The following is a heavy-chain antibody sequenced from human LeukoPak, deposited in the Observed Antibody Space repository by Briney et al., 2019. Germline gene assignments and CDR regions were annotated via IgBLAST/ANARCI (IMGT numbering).Heavy chain of an antibody. D-gene: IGHD6-19*01. CDR2: IAYDGSNE. CDR3: AKDQGIAVAGTDDAFDI. Sequence: GGSLRLSCAGSGFTFSNYGMHWVRQAPGKGLEWVAVIAYDGSNEYYAEFVKGRFTISRDNSKNTLYLQMYSLRAEDTAVYFCAKDQGIAVAGTDDAFDIWGQGTRVTVSS. V-gene: IGHV3-30*18. CDR1: GFTFSNYG. J-gene: IGHJ3*02.